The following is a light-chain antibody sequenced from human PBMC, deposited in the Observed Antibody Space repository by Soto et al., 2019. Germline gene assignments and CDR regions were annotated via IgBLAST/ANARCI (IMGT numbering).Light chain of an antibody. J-gene: IGLJ1*01. CDR3: SSFTSSSTLYV. CDR1: SSDIGGYRF. CDR2: EVN. V-gene: IGLV2-14*01. Sequence: QSALTQPASVSGSPGQSITISCTGTSSDIGGYRFVSWYQQYSGKTPTLLIYEVNNRPSGLSNRFSGSKSGNTASLTISGLQPEDEADYYCSSFTSSSTLYVFGTGTKLTVL.